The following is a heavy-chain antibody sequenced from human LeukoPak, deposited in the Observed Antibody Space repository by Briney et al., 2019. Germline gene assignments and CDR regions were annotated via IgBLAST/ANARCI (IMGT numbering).Heavy chain of an antibody. J-gene: IGHJ4*02. D-gene: IGHD1-14*01. CDR2: IRSKANSYAT. CDR3: TRHANPFDY. V-gene: IGHV3-73*01. Sequence: GGSLRPSCAASGFTFSGSGIHWVRRASGKGLEWVGRIRSKANSYATAYAASVEGRFAISRDDSKNTAYLQMNSLKIEDTAVYYCTRHANPFDYWGQGTLVTVSS. CDR1: GFTFSGSG.